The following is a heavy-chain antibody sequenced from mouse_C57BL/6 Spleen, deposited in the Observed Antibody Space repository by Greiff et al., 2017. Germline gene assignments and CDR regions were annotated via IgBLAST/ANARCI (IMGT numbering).Heavy chain of an antibody. CDR3: ARDGSSQYYYAMDY. D-gene: IGHD1-1*01. V-gene: IGHV5-4*01. CDR2: ISDGGSYT. CDR1: GFTFSSYA. J-gene: IGHJ4*01. Sequence: EVHLVESGGGLVKPGGSLKLSCAASGFTFSSYAMSWVRQTPEKRLEWVATISDGGSYTYYPDNVKGRFTISRDNAKNNLYLQMSHLKSEDTAMYYCARDGSSQYYYAMDYWGQGTSVTVSS.